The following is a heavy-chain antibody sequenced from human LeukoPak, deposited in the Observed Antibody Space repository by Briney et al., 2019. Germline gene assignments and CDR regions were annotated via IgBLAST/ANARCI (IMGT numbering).Heavy chain of an antibody. V-gene: IGHV3-23*01. J-gene: IGHJ3*02. CDR1: GFTFSSYA. CDR3: AKDGVSIVVVVAATGAFDI. CDR2: ISGSGGST. D-gene: IGHD2-15*01. Sequence: GGSLRLSCAASGFTFSSYAMSWVRQAPGKGLEWVSAISGSGGSTYYADSVKGRFTISRDNSKNTLYLQMNSLRAEDTAVYYCAKDGVSIVVVVAATGAFDIWGQGTMVTVSS.